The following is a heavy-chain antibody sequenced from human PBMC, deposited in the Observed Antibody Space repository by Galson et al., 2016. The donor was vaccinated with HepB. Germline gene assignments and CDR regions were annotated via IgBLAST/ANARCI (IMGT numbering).Heavy chain of an antibody. Sequence: SLRLSCAASGFTFNAHWMNWVRQAPGKGLEWVANIRGDGIVSYYAGSVRGRCTISRDNAKNSLYLQMNGLRVDETAVYYCSREMTGSYFDWGQGTLVTVSS. CDR1: GFTFNAHW. D-gene: IGHD3-10*01. CDR2: IRGDGIVS. J-gene: IGHJ4*02. CDR3: SREMTGSYFD. V-gene: IGHV3-7*01.